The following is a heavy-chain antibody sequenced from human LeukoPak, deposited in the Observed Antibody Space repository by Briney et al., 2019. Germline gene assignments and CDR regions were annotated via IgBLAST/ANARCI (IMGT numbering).Heavy chain of an antibody. J-gene: IGHJ4*02. CDR1: GGSISSYY. D-gene: IGHD3-3*01. Sequence: PSETLSLTCTVSGGSISSYYWSWLRQPPGKGLEWIGYIYYSGSTNYSPSLKSRVTISVDTSKNQFSLKLSSVTAADTAVYYCARESDGYDFWSGFDYWGQGTLVTVSS. CDR2: IYYSGST. CDR3: ARESDGYDFWSGFDY. V-gene: IGHV4-59*01.